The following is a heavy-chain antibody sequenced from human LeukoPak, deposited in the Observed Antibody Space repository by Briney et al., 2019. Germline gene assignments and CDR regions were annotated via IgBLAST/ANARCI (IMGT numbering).Heavy chain of an antibody. D-gene: IGHD2-15*01. CDR1: GYTFTGYY. J-gene: IGHJ3*02. Sequence: ASVKVSCKASGYTFTGYYMHWVRQAPGQELEWMGWINPNSGGTNYAQKFQGRVTMTRDTSISTAYMELSRLRSDDTAVYYCARRNCSGGSCYSALGAFDIWGQGTMVTVSS. CDR3: ARRNCSGGSCYSALGAFDI. V-gene: IGHV1-2*02. CDR2: INPNSGGT.